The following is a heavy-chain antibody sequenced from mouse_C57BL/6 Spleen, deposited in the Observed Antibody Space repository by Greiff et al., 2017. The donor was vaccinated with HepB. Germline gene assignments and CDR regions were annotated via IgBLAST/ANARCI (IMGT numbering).Heavy chain of an antibody. V-gene: IGHV1-52*01. CDR1: GYTFTSYW. Sequence: QVQLQQPGAELVRPGSSVKMSCKASGYTFTSYWMHWVKQRPIQGLEWIGNIDPSDSETHYNQKFKDKATLTVDKSSSTAYMQLSSLTSEDSAVYYWARRTTVVDWYFDVWGTGTTVTVSS. D-gene: IGHD1-1*01. J-gene: IGHJ1*03. CDR3: ARRTTVVDWYFDV. CDR2: IDPSDSET.